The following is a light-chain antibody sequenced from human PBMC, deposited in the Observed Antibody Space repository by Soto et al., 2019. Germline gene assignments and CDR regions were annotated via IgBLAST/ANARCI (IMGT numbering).Light chain of an antibody. J-gene: IGKJ1*01. CDR3: QHYNSYSEA. CDR1: QSISSY. Sequence: IQWTQSPSSLSASVGDRVTISCRASQSISSYLAWYRQIQGKVPKTXIYDTSALQRGVPSMFSRSGAGSKCTLTISSLQPDDFATDSCQHYNSYSEAFCQGTKVDI. CDR2: DTS. V-gene: IGKV1-5*01.